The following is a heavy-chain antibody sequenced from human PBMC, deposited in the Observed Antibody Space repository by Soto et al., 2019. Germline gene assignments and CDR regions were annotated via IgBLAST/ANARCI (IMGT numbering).Heavy chain of an antibody. CDR3: AKDQRWETDNYGMDV. J-gene: IGHJ6*02. CDR1: GFTFSSYG. D-gene: IGHD1-26*01. CDR2: ISYDGSNK. V-gene: IGHV3-30*18. Sequence: QVQLVESGGGVVQPGRSLRLSCAASGFTFSSYGMHWVRQAPGKGLEWVAVISYDGSNKYYADSVKGRFTISRDNSKNTLYLQMNSLRAEDTAVYYCAKDQRWETDNYGMDVWGQGTTVTVSS.